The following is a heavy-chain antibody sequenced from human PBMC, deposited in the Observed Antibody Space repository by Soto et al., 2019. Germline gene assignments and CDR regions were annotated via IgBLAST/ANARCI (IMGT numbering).Heavy chain of an antibody. J-gene: IGHJ6*02. CDR1: GYTFTSYD. V-gene: IGHV1-8*01. CDR3: AREGVRGINV. CDR2: MNPNSANT. Sequence: QVQLVQSGAEVKKPGASVKVSCKASGYTFTSYDSNWVRQATGQGLERMRWMNPNSANTGYAQKCQGRVTMTRNTPISTAYMELSSLRSEDTAVYDCAREGVRGINVWGHGTTVTVSS. D-gene: IGHD3-16*01.